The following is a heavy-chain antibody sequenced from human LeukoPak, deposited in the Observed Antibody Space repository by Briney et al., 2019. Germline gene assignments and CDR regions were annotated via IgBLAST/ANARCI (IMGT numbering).Heavy chain of an antibody. CDR2: ISYDGSNK. CDR3: ARPNSRYGQINYYYGMDV. J-gene: IGHJ6*02. V-gene: IGHV3-30-3*01. D-gene: IGHD4-23*01. CDR1: GFTFSSYA. Sequence: GGSLRLSCAASGFTFSSYAMHWVRQAPGKGLEWVAVISYDGSNKYYADSVKGRFTISRDNSKNTLYLQMNSLRAEDTAVYYCARPNSRYGQINYYYGMDVWGQGTTVTVSS.